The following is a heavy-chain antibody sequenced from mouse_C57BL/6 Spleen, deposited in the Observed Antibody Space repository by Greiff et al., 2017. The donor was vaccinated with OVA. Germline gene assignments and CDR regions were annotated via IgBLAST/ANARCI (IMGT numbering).Heavy chain of an antibody. J-gene: IGHJ3*01. D-gene: IGHD2-2*01. CDR2: INPNNGGT. Sequence: EVQLQQSGPELVKPGASVKISCKASGYTFTDYYMNWVKQSHGKSLEWIGDINPNNGGTSYNQKFKGKATLTVDKSSSTAYMELRSLTSEDSAVYYCARTGYDEAWFAYWGQGTLVTVSA. CDR3: ARTGYDEAWFAY. V-gene: IGHV1-26*01. CDR1: GYTFTDYY.